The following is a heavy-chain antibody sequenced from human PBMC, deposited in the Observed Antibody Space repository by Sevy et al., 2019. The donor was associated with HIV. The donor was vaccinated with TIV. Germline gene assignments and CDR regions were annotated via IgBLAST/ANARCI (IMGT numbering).Heavy chain of an antibody. J-gene: IGHJ6*02. V-gene: IGHV3-11*01. CDR2: ISGSDNTI. CDR3: ARDHVKGGDLGDYYYFAMDV. D-gene: IGHD4-17*01. CDR1: GFTFSDYY. Sequence: GGSLRLSCAASGFTFSDYYMSWIRQAPGKGLEWLSYISGSDNTIYYADSVKGRFTISRDNAKNSLFLQMHSLRAEDTAVYYCARDHVKGGDLGDYYYFAMDVWGQGTSVTVSS.